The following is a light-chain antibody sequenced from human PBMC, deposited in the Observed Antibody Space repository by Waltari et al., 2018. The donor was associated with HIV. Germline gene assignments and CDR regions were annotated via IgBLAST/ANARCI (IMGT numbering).Light chain of an antibody. V-gene: IGLV1-47*01. CDR2: KND. CDR3: ATWDDSLSGVV. CDR1: SSNIGRND. J-gene: IGLJ3*02. Sequence: QSVLSHQPSASGASGQKVTIPYSGSSSNIGRNDMFWYQQLPGAAPKLLKYKNDQRPSGVPDRFSGSKSGTSASLAISGLRSEAEADYTCATWDDSLSGVVFGGGTKLNVL.